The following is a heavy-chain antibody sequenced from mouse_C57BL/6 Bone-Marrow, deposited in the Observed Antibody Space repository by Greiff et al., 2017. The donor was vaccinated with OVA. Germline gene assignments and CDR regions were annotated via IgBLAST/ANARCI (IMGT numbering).Heavy chain of an antibody. CDR3: AKKGLGAMDY. V-gene: IGHV2-5*01. D-gene: IGHD3-1*01. CDR2: IWRGGST. J-gene: IGHJ4*01. CDR1: GFSLTSYG. Sequence: VQVVESGPGLVQPSQSLSITCTVSGFSLTSYGVHWVRQSPGKGLEWLGVIWRGGSTDYNAAIMSRLSITKDNSKIHVFCIMNGLQADDTATNYCAKKGLGAMDYWGQGTSVTVSS.